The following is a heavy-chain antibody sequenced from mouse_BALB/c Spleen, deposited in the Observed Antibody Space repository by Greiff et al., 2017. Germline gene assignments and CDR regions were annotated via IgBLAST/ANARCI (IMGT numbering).Heavy chain of an antibody. Sequence: VQLQQTGPELVKPGASVKISCKASGYSFTDYIMLWVKQSHGKSLEWIGNINPYYGSTSYNLKFKGKATLTVDKSSSTAYMQLNSLTSEDSAVYYCARWDYDGYWGQGTTLTVSS. CDR1: GYSFTDYI. V-gene: IGHV1-39*01. J-gene: IGHJ2*01. D-gene: IGHD2-4*01. CDR3: ARWDYDGY. CDR2: INPYYGST.